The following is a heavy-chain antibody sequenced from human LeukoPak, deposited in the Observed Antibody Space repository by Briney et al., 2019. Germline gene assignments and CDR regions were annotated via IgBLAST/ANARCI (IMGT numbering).Heavy chain of an antibody. CDR3: ARDGYDILTGYYPGRWFDP. J-gene: IGHJ5*02. CDR1: GFTFSSYG. V-gene: IGHV3-33*01. Sequence: PGMSLRLSCAASGFTFSSYGRHWVRQAPGKGLEGLAVIWYDGSNKYYADSVKGRFTISRDNSKNTLYLQMNSLRAEDTAVYYCARDGYDILTGYYPGRWFDPWGQGTLVTVSS. D-gene: IGHD3-9*01. CDR2: IWYDGSNK.